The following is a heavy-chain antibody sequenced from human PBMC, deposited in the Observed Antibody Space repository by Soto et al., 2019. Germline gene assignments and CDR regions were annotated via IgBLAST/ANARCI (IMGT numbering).Heavy chain of an antibody. Sequence: EVQLVESGGGLVQPGRSVRLSCAASGFTFDDYAMHWVRQAPGKGLEWVSGISWNSGSIGYADSVKGRFTISRDNAKNSLYLQMNSLRAEDTALYYCAKDMSIAVAGSLDYWGQGTLVTVSS. J-gene: IGHJ4*02. D-gene: IGHD6-19*01. CDR1: GFTFDDYA. CDR2: ISWNSGSI. CDR3: AKDMSIAVAGSLDY. V-gene: IGHV3-9*01.